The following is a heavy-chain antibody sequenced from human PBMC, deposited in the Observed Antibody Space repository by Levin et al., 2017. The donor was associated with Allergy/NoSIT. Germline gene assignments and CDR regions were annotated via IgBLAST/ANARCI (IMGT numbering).Heavy chain of an antibody. D-gene: IGHD2-2*01. CDR2: ISAYNGNT. Sequence: ASVKVSCKASGYTFTSYGISWVRQAPGQGLEWMGWISAYNGNTNYAQKLQGRVTMTTDTSTSTAYMELRSLRSDDTAVYYCARVLGSVGLRLGYCSSTSCPVNFDYWGQGTLVTVSS. J-gene: IGHJ4*02. CDR1: GYTFTSYG. V-gene: IGHV1-18*01. CDR3: ARVLGSVGLRLGYCSSTSCPVNFDY.